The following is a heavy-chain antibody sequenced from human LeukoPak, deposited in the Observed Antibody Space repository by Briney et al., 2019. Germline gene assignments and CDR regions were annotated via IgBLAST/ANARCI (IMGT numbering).Heavy chain of an antibody. CDR3: ARAGRYSSSWYYYYYYMDV. CDR2: MNPNSGNT. CDR1: GYTFTSYD. V-gene: IGHV1-8*03. D-gene: IGHD6-13*01. Sequence: ASVKVSCKASGYTFTSYDINWVRQATGQGLEGMGWMNPNSGNTGYAQKFQGRVTITRNTSISTVYMELSSLRSEDTAVYYCARAGRYSSSWYYYYYYMDVWGKGTTVTVSS. J-gene: IGHJ6*03.